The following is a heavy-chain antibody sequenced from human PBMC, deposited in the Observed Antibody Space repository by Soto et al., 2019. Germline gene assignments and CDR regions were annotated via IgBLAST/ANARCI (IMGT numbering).Heavy chain of an antibody. CDR1: GLTFSNAW. CDR2: IKSRVDGGTT. Sequence: EVHLVESGGTLVKPGGSLRLSCTVSGLTFSNAWMSWVRQAPGKGLEWVGRIKSRVDGGTTDYAAPLKGTFTVSRDDSRNTVYLQMSNLKTEDTAIYYCTPQREFSYDWGQGTLVTVSS. CDR3: TPQREFSYD. D-gene: IGHD2-2*01. V-gene: IGHV3-15*02. J-gene: IGHJ4*01.